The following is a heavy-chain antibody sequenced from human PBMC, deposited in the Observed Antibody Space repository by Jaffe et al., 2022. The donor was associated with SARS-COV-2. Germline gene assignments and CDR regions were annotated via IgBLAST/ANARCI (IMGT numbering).Heavy chain of an antibody. Sequence: QVQLVQSGAEVKKPGASVKVSCKASGYTFTSYAMHWVRQAPGQRLEWMGWINAGNGNTKYSQKFQGRVTITRDTSASTAYMELSSLRSEDTAVYYCARGRGPARLYYELVYWGQGTLVTVSS. J-gene: IGHJ4*02. CDR2: INAGNGNT. CDR1: GYTFTSYA. D-gene: IGHD1-26*01. CDR3: ARGRGPARLYYELVY. V-gene: IGHV1-3*01.